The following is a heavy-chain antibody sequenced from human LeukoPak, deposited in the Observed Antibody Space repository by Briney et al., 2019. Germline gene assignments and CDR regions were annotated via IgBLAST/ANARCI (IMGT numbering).Heavy chain of an antibody. CDR3: ASRHCSGGGCYFAGADPFDY. Sequence: TGGSLRLSCATSGFTVSSNYMSWVRQAPGKGLEWVSVIYKGGNTYYIDSVKGRFTISRDTSKNTLYLQMNSLRAEDTAVYYCASRHCSGGGCYFAGADPFDYWGQGTLVTVSS. D-gene: IGHD2-15*01. J-gene: IGHJ4*02. V-gene: IGHV3-53*01. CDR1: GFTVSSNY. CDR2: IYKGGNT.